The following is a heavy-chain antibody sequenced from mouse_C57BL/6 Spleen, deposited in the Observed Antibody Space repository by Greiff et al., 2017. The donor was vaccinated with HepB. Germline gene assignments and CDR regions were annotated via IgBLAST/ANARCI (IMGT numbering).Heavy chain of an antibody. CDR1: GYTFTDYY. Sequence: EVQLQQSGPELVKPGASVKISCKASGYTFTDYYMNWVKQSHGKSLEWIGDINPNNGGTSYNQKFKGKATLTVDKSSSTAYMELRSLTSEDSAVYYCARDYEGAWFAYWGQGTLVTVSA. D-gene: IGHD2-4*01. V-gene: IGHV1-26*01. J-gene: IGHJ3*01. CDR2: INPNNGGT. CDR3: ARDYEGAWFAY.